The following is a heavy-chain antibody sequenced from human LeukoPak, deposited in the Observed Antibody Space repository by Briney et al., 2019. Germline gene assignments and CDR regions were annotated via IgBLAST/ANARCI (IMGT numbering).Heavy chain of an antibody. CDR2: ISWNSGSI. D-gene: IGHD4-11*01. CDR1: GFTFDDYA. J-gene: IGHJ6*02. V-gene: IGHV3-9*01. Sequence: GGSLRLSCAASGFTFDDYAMHWVRQAPGKGLEWVSGISWNSGSIGYADSAKGRFTISRDNSKNTLYPQMNSLRAEDTAVYYCARERDYSYYYYGMDVWGQGTTVTVSS. CDR3: ARERDYSYYYYGMDV.